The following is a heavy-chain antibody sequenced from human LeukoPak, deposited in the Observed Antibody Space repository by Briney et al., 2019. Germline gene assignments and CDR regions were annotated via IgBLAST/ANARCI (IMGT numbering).Heavy chain of an antibody. D-gene: IGHD6-6*01. V-gene: IGHV4-34*01. J-gene: IGHJ5*02. Sequence: SETLSLTCAVYGGSFSGYYWSWIRQPPGKGLEWIGEINHSGSTNYNPSLKGRVTISVDTSKNQFSLKLSSVTAADTAVYYCAQIIAARPAGTNWFDPWGQGTLVTVSS. CDR3: AQIIAARPAGTNWFDP. CDR2: INHSGST. CDR1: GGSFSGYY.